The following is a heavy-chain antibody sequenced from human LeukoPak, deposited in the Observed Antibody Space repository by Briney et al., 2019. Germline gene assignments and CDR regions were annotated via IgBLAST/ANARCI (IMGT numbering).Heavy chain of an antibody. CDR3: ARVSSDSNGWYEFDY. Sequence: GGSLRLSCAASGFTVSSNYMSWVRQAPGKGLEWVSVIYSGGTTYYADSVKGRFTISRDNSKNTLYLQMNSLRAEDTAVYYCARVSSDSNGWYEFDYWGQGTLLTVSS. CDR1: GFTVSSNY. D-gene: IGHD6-19*01. CDR2: IYSGGTT. J-gene: IGHJ4*02. V-gene: IGHV3-53*01.